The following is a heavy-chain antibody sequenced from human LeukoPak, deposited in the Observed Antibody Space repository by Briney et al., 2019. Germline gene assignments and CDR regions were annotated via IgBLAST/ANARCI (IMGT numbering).Heavy chain of an antibody. CDR2: ISSSSLTI. Sequence: GGSLRLSCAASGFPFSSYSMNWVRQAPGMGLEWVSYISSSSLTIYYADSVKGRFTVSRDNGENSLFLQLNNLRAEDTAVYYCAREGYGSTSPYYYYGMDVWGQGTTVTVSS. V-gene: IGHV3-48*01. CDR1: GFPFSSYS. CDR3: AREGYGSTSPYYYYGMDV. D-gene: IGHD2-2*01. J-gene: IGHJ6*02.